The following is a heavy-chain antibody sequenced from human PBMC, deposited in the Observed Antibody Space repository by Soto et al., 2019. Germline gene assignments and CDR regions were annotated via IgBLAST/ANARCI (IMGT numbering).Heavy chain of an antibody. CDR2: ISYDGSNK. D-gene: IGHD2-2*01. J-gene: IGHJ6*02. CDR1: GFTFSSYG. V-gene: IGHV3-30*18. Sequence: GGSLRLSCAASGFTFSSYGMHWVRQAPGKGLEWVAVISYDGSNKYYADSVKGRFTISRDSSKNTLYLQMNSLRAEDTAVYYCAKDRLFSCSSTSCYQPRRPDYYYYGMDVWGQGTTVTV. CDR3: AKDRLFSCSSTSCYQPRRPDYYYYGMDV.